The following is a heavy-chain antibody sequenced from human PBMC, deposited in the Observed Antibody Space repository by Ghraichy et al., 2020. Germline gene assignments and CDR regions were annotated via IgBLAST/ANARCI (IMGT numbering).Heavy chain of an antibody. D-gene: IGHD1-7*01. CDR2: ISVEDGRT. Sequence: ASVKVSCKASGYTFTSYGISWARQAPGQGLEWMRWISVEDGRTNYARKFQGRVTVTTDTSTSTAYMELRSLKSDDTAVYYCARDWNYEFDYWGQGTLVTVSS. J-gene: IGHJ4*02. V-gene: IGHV1-18*01. CDR1: GYTFTSYG. CDR3: ARDWNYEFDY.